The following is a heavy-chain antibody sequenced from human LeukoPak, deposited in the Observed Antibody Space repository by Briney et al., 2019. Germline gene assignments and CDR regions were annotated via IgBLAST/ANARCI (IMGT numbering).Heavy chain of an antibody. CDR3: ARYRSYYDFWSGYRYFDY. V-gene: IGHV1-2*02. Sequence: ASVKVSCKASGYTFTGNYMHWVRQAPGQGLEWMGWINPNSGGTNYAQKFQGRVTMTRDTSISTAYMELSRLRSDDTAVYYCARYRSYYDFWSGYRYFDYWGQGTLVTVSS. J-gene: IGHJ4*02. CDR1: GYTFTGNY. D-gene: IGHD3-3*01. CDR2: INPNSGGT.